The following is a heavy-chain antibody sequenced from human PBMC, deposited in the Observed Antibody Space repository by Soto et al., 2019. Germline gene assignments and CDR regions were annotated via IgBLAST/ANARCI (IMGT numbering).Heavy chain of an antibody. J-gene: IGHJ6*02. CDR3: AREGTTVDSYYYYGMDV. D-gene: IGHD1-1*01. CDR2: IYYSGST. Sequence: QVQLQESGPGLVKPSETLSLTCTVSGGSISRYYWSWIRQPPGKGLEWIGDIYYSGSTNYNPSLKSRVSIAVDTSKNQFSLKLSSVTAADTAVYYCAREGTTVDSYYYYGMDVWGQGTTVTVSS. CDR1: GGSISRYY. V-gene: IGHV4-59*01.